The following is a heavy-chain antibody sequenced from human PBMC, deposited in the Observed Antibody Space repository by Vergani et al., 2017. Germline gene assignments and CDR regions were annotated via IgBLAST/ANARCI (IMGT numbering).Heavy chain of an antibody. Sequence: QLHLQESGPGLVKPSETLSLTCTVSGGSITSSSYYWGWLRQPPGKGLEWIGNIYHSGGAYYNPSLKGRVTISVDTSNNQFSLEVTAVTAADTAIYFCARTESIILRYCHWALWGQGTLVTVSS. CDR3: ARTESIILRYCHWAL. D-gene: IGHD3-9*01. V-gene: IGHV4-39*01. CDR2: IYHSGGA. J-gene: IGHJ4*02. CDR1: GGSITSSSYY.